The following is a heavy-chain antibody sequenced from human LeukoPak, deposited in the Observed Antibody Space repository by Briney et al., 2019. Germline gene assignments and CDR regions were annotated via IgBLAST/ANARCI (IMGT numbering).Heavy chain of an antibody. CDR3: TTIPTVITVAEIPFDY. V-gene: IGHV3-30*03. CDR2: ISYDGSNK. Sequence: GGSLRLSCAASGFTFSSYGMHWVRQAPGKGLEWVAVISYDGSNKYYADSVKGRFTISRDNSKNTLYLQMHSLKTEDTAIYYCTTIPTVITVAEIPFDYWGQGTLVTVSS. D-gene: IGHD6-19*01. J-gene: IGHJ4*02. CDR1: GFTFSSYG.